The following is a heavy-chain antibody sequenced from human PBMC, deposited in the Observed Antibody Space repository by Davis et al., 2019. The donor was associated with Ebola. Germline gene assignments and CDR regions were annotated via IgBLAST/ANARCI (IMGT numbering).Heavy chain of an antibody. CDR1: GYTFTSYG. Sequence: ASVKVSCKASGYTFTSYGISWVRQAPGQGLEWMGWISAYNGNTNYAQKLQGRVTMTTDTSTSTAYMELRSLRSDDTAVYYCAREGSVGGSWVATIYPYYYYGMDVWGQGTTVTVSS. V-gene: IGHV1-18*01. CDR3: AREGSVGGSWVATIYPYYYYGMDV. D-gene: IGHD5-12*01. CDR2: ISAYNGNT. J-gene: IGHJ6*02.